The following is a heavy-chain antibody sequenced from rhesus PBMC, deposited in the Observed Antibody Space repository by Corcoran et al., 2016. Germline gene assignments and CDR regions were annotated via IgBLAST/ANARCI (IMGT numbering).Heavy chain of an antibody. CDR3: ASGGYNFWTGYYLAY. CDR1: GGSISSNF. J-gene: IGHJ4*01. Sequence: QLQLQESGPGLVKPSETLSLTCAVSGGSISSNFWSWIRQPPGKGLEWIGRISGSGGSTDYNPSLKSRDTIATDTSKNQFSLKLTSMTAADTAVYYCASGGYNFWTGYYLAYWGQGVLVTVSS. CDR2: ISGSGGST. D-gene: IGHD3-3*01. V-gene: IGHV4-173*01.